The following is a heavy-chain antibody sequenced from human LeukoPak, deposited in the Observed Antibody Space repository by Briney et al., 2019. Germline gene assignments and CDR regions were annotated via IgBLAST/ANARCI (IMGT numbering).Heavy chain of an antibody. Sequence: GGSLRLSCAASGFTFSSYEMNWVRQAPGKGLEWVSYISSSSSTIYYADSVKGRFTISRDNAKNSLYLQMNSLRAEDTAVYYCARRLEPGSGLPGAFDIWGQGTMVTVSS. J-gene: IGHJ3*02. CDR1: GFTFSSYE. CDR3: ARRLEPGSGLPGAFDI. V-gene: IGHV3-48*01. CDR2: ISSSSSTI. D-gene: IGHD6-19*01.